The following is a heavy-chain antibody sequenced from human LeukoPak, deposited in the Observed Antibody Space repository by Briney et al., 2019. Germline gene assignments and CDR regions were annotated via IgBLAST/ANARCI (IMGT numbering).Heavy chain of an antibody. CDR3: ARDNGGWYVDY. Sequence: PGGSLRLSCAAPGFTLRDYYMSWIRQAPGKGVEWVSFLSSTGSYTNYADSVKGRFTISRDNAKNSLFLQMDNLRAEDTAVYYCARDNGGWYVDYWGQGTLVTVSS. CDR1: GFTLRDYY. V-gene: IGHV3-11*06. J-gene: IGHJ4*02. CDR2: LSSTGSYT. D-gene: IGHD6-19*01.